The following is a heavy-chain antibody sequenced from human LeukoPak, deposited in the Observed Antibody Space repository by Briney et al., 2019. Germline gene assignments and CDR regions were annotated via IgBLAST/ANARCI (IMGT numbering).Heavy chain of an antibody. Sequence: PSETLSLTCTVSGGSISSGSYYWSWIRQPAGKGLEWIGRIYTSGSTNYNPSLKSRVTISVDTSKNQFSLKLSSVTAADTAVYYCARDLRVYGAFDIWGQGTMVTVSS. D-gene: IGHD6-13*01. CDR2: IYTSGST. CDR1: GGSISSGSYY. J-gene: IGHJ3*02. V-gene: IGHV4-61*02. CDR3: ARDLRVYGAFDI.